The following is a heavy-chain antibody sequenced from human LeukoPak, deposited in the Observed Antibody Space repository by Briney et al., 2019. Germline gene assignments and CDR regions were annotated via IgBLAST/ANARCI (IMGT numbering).Heavy chain of an antibody. J-gene: IGHJ4*02. CDR2: ISSSSSYI. D-gene: IGHD2-2*01. CDR1: GVTFSSYS. V-gene: IGHV3-21*04. Sequence: GGSLRLSCAASGVTFSSYSMNWVRQAPGKGLEWVSSISSSSSYIYYADSVKGRFTISRDNSKNTLYLQMNSLRAEDTALYYCAKVRGSSWDPFDYWGQGTLVTVSS. CDR3: AKVRGSSWDPFDY.